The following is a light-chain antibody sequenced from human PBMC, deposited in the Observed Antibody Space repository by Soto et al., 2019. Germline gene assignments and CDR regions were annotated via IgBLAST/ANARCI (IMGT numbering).Light chain of an antibody. CDR3: QQYGSSYT. V-gene: IGKV3-20*01. CDR2: SAS. Sequence: EIVLTQSPGTLSLSPGERATLSCRGSQSVSSNYLAWYQQKPGQPPRLLIYSASTRATDIPDRFSGSGSGTDFTLTISRLEPEDFAVYYCQQYGSSYTFGPGTKLDIK. CDR1: QSVSSNY. J-gene: IGKJ2*01.